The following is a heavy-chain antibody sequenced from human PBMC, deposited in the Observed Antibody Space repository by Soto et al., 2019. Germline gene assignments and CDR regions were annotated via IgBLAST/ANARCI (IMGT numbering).Heavy chain of an antibody. CDR2: VNPSGGHT. CDR3: ARGGHVVVVTAALDY. D-gene: IGHD2-21*02. V-gene: IGHV1-46*01. Sequence: QVQLMQSGAEVKKPGASVKVSCKASGDTFTDYYLHWVRQAPGHGLVWMGTVNPSGGHTTYAQHFLGRVTMTRDTSTSTLYMELTSLTSDDTAIYYCARGGHVVVVTAALDYWGQGTLVTVSS. CDR1: GDTFTDYY. J-gene: IGHJ4*02.